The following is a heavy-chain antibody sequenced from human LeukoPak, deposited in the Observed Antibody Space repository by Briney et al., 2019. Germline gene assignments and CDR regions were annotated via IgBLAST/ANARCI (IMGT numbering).Heavy chain of an antibody. J-gene: IGHJ5*02. D-gene: IGHD4-23*01. CDR2: IYTSGST. Sequence: SETLSLTCTVSGGSISSYYWSWIRQPAGKGLEWIGRIYTSGSTNYNPSLKSRVTMSVDTSKNQFSLKLSSVTAADTAVYYCVRDFPPATVVTNNWFDPWGQGTLVTVSS. CDR3: VRDFPPATVVTNNWFDP. CDR1: GGSISSYY. V-gene: IGHV4-4*07.